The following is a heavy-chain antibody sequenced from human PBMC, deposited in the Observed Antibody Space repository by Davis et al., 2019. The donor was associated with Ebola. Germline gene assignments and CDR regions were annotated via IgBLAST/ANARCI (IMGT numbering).Heavy chain of an antibody. D-gene: IGHD7-27*01. CDR2: INHSGST. J-gene: IGHJ3*02. Sequence: SETLSLTCAVYGGSFSGYYWSWIRQPPGKGLEWIGEINHSGSTNYNPSLKSRVTISVDTSKNQFSLKLSSVTAADTDVYYCARGNWGYFRRAFDIWGQGTMVTVSS. V-gene: IGHV4-34*01. CDR3: ARGNWGYFRRAFDI. CDR1: GGSFSGYY.